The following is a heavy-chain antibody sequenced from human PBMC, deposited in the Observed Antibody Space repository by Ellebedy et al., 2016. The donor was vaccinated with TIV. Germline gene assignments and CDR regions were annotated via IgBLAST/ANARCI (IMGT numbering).Heavy chain of an antibody. J-gene: IGHJ3*02. CDR3: ARDPPSDQGYDI. Sequence: SETLSLTCTVSGDSISSGGIYWSWIRQYPGKGLGWIGHIYHDGSTHYNPSLKSLVTMSVDTSKNQFSLKLSSVTAADTAVYYCARDPPSDQGYDIWGQGTQVTVSS. CDR2: IYHDGST. CDR1: GDSISSGGIY. D-gene: IGHD2-2*01. V-gene: IGHV4-31*01.